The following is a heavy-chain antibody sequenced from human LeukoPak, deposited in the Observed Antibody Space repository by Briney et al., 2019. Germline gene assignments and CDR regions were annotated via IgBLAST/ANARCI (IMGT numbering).Heavy chain of an antibody. D-gene: IGHD2-2*01. CDR3: ARNIPGCSSTSCYDNYFDY. CDR2: INPSGGST. V-gene: IGHV1-46*01. Sequence: ASVKVSCKASGYTFTSYYMHWVRQAPGQGLEWMGIINPSGGSTSYAQKFQGRVTMTRDMSTSTVYMELSSLRSEDTAVYYCARNIPGCSSTSCYDNYFDYWGQGTLVTVSS. J-gene: IGHJ4*02. CDR1: GYTFTSYY.